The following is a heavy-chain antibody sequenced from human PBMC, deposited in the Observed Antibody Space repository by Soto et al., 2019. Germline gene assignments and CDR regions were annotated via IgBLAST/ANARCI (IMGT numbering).Heavy chain of an antibody. CDR2: INGGGSRT. D-gene: IGHD2-8*01. V-gene: IGHV3-74*01. CDR3: AKEMFAAAYAATSAFDL. CDR1: GVSFSGYW. J-gene: IGHJ4*02. Sequence: LSLSCEASGVSFSGYWMHWVRQAPGKGLVWVSRINGGGSRTDYADSVKGRFTISRDNAKNTLYLHMNSLRAEDTGRYFCAKEMFAAAYAATSAFDLWGQGTLVTVSS.